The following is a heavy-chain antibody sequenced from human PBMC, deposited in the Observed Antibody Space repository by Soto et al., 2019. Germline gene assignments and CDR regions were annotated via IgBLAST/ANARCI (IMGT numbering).Heavy chain of an antibody. D-gene: IGHD2-21*02. CDR3: AKESDIRRTDFAY. CDR2: IGGSGDDT. CDR1: GFTFSSCA. J-gene: IGHJ4*02. Sequence: EVQVLESGGGLVQPGGSLRLSCAASGFTFSSCAMSWVRQAPGKGLEWVSGIGGSGDDTEYTDSVKGRFTISRDNSKNTLYLQMISLRAEDTAVYYCAKESDIRRTDFAYWGQGSVVTVSS. V-gene: IGHV3-23*01.